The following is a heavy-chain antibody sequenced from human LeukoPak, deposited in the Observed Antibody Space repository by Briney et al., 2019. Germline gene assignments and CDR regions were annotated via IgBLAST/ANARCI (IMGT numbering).Heavy chain of an antibody. V-gene: IGHV3-7*01. D-gene: IGHD3-3*01. CDR1: GFTFSNYW. J-gene: IGHJ6*03. CDR2: IKEDGSEK. CDR3: ARDAVRFMKWWEVADSHNYMDV. Sequence: GGSLRLSCAASGFTFSNYWMTWVRQAPGKGLEWVANIKEDGSEKNYVDSVKGRFIISRDNDKNSLYVQMNSLRAEDTAVYYCARDAVRFMKWWEVADSHNYMDVWGKGTTVTVSS.